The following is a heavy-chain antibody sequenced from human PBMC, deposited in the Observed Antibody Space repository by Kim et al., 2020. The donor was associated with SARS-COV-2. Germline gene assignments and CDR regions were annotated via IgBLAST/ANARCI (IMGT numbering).Heavy chain of an antibody. Sequence: GGSLRLSCATSGFTLSSYSMNWVRQSPGKGLEWVSHISGSGTITKHADSVRGRLTISRDNARNSLFLQMNGLRAEDTAISYCVRENPWAFAVLGQGTVVT. CDR1: GFTLSSYS. J-gene: IGHJ3*01. CDR2: ISGSGTIT. V-gene: IGHV3-48*04. CDR3: VRENPWAFAV.